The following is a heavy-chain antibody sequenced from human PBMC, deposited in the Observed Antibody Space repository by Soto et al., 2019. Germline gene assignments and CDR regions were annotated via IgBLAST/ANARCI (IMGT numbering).Heavy chain of an antibody. CDR2: INPSGGST. D-gene: IGHD6-13*01. V-gene: IGHV1-46*01. CDR1: GYTFTSHY. Sequence: ASVKVSCKASGYTFTSHYMHWVRQAPGQGLEWMGIINPSGGSTSYAQKFQGRVTMTRDTSTSTVYMELSSLRSEDTAVYYCARENELVPYFDYWGQGTLVTVSS. J-gene: IGHJ4*02. CDR3: ARENELVPYFDY.